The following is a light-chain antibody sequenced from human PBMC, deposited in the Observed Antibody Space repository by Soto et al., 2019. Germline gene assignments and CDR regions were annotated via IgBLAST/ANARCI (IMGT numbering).Light chain of an antibody. CDR3: SSYPSSTTVV. CDR1: SSDVGGYNY. J-gene: IGLJ2*01. Sequence: QSALTQPASVSGSPGQSITISCTGTSSDVGGYNYVSWYQQHPGKAPKLMIYDVSNRPSGVSNRFSGSKSGNTASLTISGLQAEDEADYYCSSYPSSTTVVFGGGPKPTAL. CDR2: DVS. V-gene: IGLV2-14*01.